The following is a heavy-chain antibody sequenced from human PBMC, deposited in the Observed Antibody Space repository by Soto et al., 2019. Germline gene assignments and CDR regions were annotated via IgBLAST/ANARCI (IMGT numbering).Heavy chain of an antibody. V-gene: IGHV4-38-2*01. CDR3: ARQMDGSGSYYNVYYYYYGMDV. D-gene: IGHD3-10*01. CDR1: GYSISSSNW. CDR2: IYYSGST. Sequence: PSETLSLTCAVSGYSISSSNWWGWIRQPPGKGLEWIGSIYYSGSTYYNPSLKSRVTISVDTSKNQFSLKLSSVTAADTAVYYCARQMDGSGSYYNVYYYYYGMDVWGQGTTVNVSS. J-gene: IGHJ6*02.